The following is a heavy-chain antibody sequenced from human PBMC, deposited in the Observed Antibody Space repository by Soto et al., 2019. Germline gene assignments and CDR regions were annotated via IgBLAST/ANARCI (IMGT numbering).Heavy chain of an antibody. J-gene: IGHJ6*02. CDR2: IYPGDSDT. CDR3: ARFRLTPPRPEKILIIGRREVGTDYGMDV. Sequence: GESLKISCKGSGYSFTSYWIGWVRQMPGKGLEWMGIIYPGDSDTRYSPSFQGQVTISADKSISTAYLQWSSLKASDTAMYYCARFRLTPPRPEKILIIGRREVGTDYGMDVWGQGTTVTVSS. D-gene: IGHD3-10*01. CDR1: GYSFTSYW. V-gene: IGHV5-51*01.